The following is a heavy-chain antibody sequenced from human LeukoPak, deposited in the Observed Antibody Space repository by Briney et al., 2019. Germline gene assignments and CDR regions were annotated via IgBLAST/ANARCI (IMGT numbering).Heavy chain of an antibody. J-gene: IGHJ4*02. Sequence: GRSRRLSGAASGVTFSSYGIHGVRQAPGKRLEWVAVIWYDGSNKYYADSVKGRFTISRDNSKNTLYLQMNSLRAEDTAVYYCAKRVGANSGPFDSWGQGVLVTVSS. CDR3: AKRVGANSGPFDS. CDR1: GVTFSSYG. V-gene: IGHV3-33*06. CDR2: IWYDGSNK. D-gene: IGHD4/OR15-4a*01.